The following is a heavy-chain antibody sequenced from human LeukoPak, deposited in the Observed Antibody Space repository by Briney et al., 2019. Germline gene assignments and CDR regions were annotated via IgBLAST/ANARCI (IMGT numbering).Heavy chain of an antibody. V-gene: IGHV4-59*08. Sequence: SETLSLTCTVSGGSISSYYWSWIRQTPGKGLEWIGDIYYSGSTKYNPSLKSRVTISVDTSKNQFSLKLRSVIAADTAVYYCARQAHLVRGVLNWGSRTSEAFYFDYWGQGTLVIVSS. CDR2: IYYSGST. CDR1: GGSISSYY. D-gene: IGHD3-10*01. J-gene: IGHJ4*02. CDR3: ARQAHLVRGVLNWGSRTSEAFYFDY.